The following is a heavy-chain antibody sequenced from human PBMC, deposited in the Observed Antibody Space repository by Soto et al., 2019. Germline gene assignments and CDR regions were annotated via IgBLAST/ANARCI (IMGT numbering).Heavy chain of an antibody. J-gene: IGHJ4*02. Sequence: QVQLVESGGGVVQPGRSLRLSCAASGFTFSSYAMHWVRQAPGKGLEWVAVISYDGRNKYYADSVKGRCTISRDNSKNTLYLQMNSLRAEDTAVYYCARGRISAAGTWGQGTLVTVSS. D-gene: IGHD6-13*01. V-gene: IGHV3-30-3*01. CDR1: GFTFSSYA. CDR3: ARGRISAAGT. CDR2: ISYDGRNK.